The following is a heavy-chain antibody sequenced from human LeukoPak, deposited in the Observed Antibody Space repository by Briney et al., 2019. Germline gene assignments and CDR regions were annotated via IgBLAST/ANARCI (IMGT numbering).Heavy chain of an antibody. D-gene: IGHD2-15*01. CDR2: ISSNGGST. J-gene: IGHJ4*02. V-gene: IGHV3-64*01. Sequence: GGSLRLSCAASGFTFSSYAMHWVRQAPGKGLEYVSAISSNGGSTCYANSVKGRFTISRDNSKNTLYLQMGSLRAEDMAVYYCARGIAAKYPRLDYWGQGTLVTVSS. CDR3: ARGIAAKYPRLDY. CDR1: GFTFSSYA.